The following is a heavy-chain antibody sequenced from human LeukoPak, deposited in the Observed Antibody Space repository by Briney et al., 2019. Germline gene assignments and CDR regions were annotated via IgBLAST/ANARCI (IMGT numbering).Heavy chain of an antibody. V-gene: IGHV3-74*01. J-gene: IGHJ4*02. D-gene: IGHD3-3*01. CDR2: IDPDGRSI. CDR1: GFTLSSYW. Sequence: GGSLRLSCAASGFTLSSYWMHWVRQGPGKGLVWVSRIDPDGRSISYADSVRGRFTISRDNAKNTLYLQLNSLRVEDTAVYYCARRKYDFWSGYSDDWGQGTLVTVSS. CDR3: ARRKYDFWSGYSDD.